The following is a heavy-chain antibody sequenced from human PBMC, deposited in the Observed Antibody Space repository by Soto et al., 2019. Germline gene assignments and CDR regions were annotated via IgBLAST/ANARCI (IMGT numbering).Heavy chain of an antibody. V-gene: IGHV4-31*03. CDR1: GGSISSGGYY. J-gene: IGHJ6*02. Sequence: PSETLSLTCTVSGGSISSGGYYWSWIRQHPGKGLEWIGYIYYSGSTYYNPSLKSRVTISVDTSKNQFSLKLSSVTAADTAVYYCASFCRGSCYYYYYYGMDVWGQGTLVTVSS. CDR3: ASFCRGSCYYYYYYGMDV. CDR2: IYYSGST. D-gene: IGHD2-15*01.